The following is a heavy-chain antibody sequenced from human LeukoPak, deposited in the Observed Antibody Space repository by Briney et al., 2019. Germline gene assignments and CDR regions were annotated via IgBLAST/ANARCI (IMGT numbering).Heavy chain of an antibody. V-gene: IGHV1-24*01. CDR2: FDPEDGET. Sequence: GASVKVSCKVSGYTLTELSMHWVRQAPGKGLEWMGGFDPEDGETICAQKFQGRVTMTEDTSADTAYMELGSLRSEDTAVYYCATGSQYYYDSSGYYNAFDIWGQGTMVTVSS. D-gene: IGHD3-22*01. J-gene: IGHJ3*02. CDR3: ATGSQYYYDSSGYYNAFDI. CDR1: GYTLTELS.